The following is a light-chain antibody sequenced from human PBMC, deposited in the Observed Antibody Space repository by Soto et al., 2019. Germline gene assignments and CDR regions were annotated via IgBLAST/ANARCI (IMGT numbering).Light chain of an antibody. CDR3: MEALHTPGT. Sequence: DIVMTQSQLSLPVTPGEPASISCRSSKNLMHSNVFNYLDWYLQKPGQSPQLLIYLGSNRASGVPDRFSGSGSVTDFTLKISRVEAEDVGVYYCMEALHTPGTFGQGTRVYIK. CDR1: KNLMHSNVFNY. J-gene: IGKJ1*01. V-gene: IGKV2-28*01. CDR2: LGS.